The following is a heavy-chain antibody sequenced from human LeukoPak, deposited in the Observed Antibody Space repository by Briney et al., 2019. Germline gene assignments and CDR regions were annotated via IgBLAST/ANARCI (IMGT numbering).Heavy chain of an antibody. CDR2: IYYSGST. CDR1: GGSFSGFF. D-gene: IGHD2-21*01. J-gene: IGHJ4*02. CDR3: ARDLVDGVFDY. V-gene: IGHV4-34*01. Sequence: SETLSLTCAVYGGSFSGFFWSWIRLPPGKGLEWIGSIYYSGSTYYNPSLKSRVTISVDTSKNQFSLKLSSVTAADTAVYYCARDLVDGVFDYWGQGTLVAVSS.